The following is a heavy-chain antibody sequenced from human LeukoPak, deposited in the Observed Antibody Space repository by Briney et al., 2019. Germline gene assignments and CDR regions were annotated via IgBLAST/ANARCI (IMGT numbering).Heavy chain of an antibody. Sequence: ASVKVSCKASGYTVTSYGISWVRQAPGQGLEWMGWISAYNGNTNYAQKLQGRVTMTTDTSTSTAYMGLRSLRSDDTAVYYCARDYPYSSGWYGEYYFDYWGQGTLVTVSS. D-gene: IGHD6-19*01. V-gene: IGHV1-18*01. CDR3: ARDYPYSSGWYGEYYFDY. CDR1: GYTVTSYG. CDR2: ISAYNGNT. J-gene: IGHJ4*02.